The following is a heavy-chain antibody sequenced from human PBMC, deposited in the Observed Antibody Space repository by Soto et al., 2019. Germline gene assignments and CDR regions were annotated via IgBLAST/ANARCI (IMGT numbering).Heavy chain of an antibody. D-gene: IGHD2-8*02. CDR1: GFTFDEYG. CDR3: AKSTGGTANGMDV. V-gene: IGHV3-9*01. CDR2: ISWNSGTI. J-gene: IGHJ6*02. Sequence: EVQLVESGGGLVQPGRSLRLSCGASGFTFDEYGMHWVWQAPGKGLEWVSGISWNSGTIGYADSVKGRFTISRDNAKNSLYLQMSSLRAEDTVLYYCAKSTGGTANGMDVWGQGTTVTVSS.